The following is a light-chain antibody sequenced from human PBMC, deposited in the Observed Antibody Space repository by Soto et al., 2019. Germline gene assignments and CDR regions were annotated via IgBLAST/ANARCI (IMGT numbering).Light chain of an antibody. CDR2: GAS. CDR3: QQNFSPLLT. Sequence: DIQMTQSPSSLSASVGDRVTITCRASQTIYDYVTWFQQRPGKAPKVLIYGASTLQSGVPSRFSGSGSGTGFTLTISNFQPEAFETYYCQQNFSPLLTLGGGTKVDI. J-gene: IGKJ4*01. V-gene: IGKV1-39*01. CDR1: QTIYDY.